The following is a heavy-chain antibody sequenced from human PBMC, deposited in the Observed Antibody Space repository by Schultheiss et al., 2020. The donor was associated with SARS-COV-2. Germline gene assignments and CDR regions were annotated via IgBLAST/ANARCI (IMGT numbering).Heavy chain of an antibody. Sequence: GGSLRLSCAASGFTFSSYGMHWVRQAPGKGLEWVAVISYDGSNKYYADSVKGRFTISRDNSKNTLYLQMNSLRAEDTAVYYCAADAPDYSNYGPHFDYWGQGTLVTVSS. D-gene: IGHD4-11*01. CDR2: ISYDGSNK. CDR1: GFTFSSYG. J-gene: IGHJ4*02. V-gene: IGHV3-30*03. CDR3: AADAPDYSNYGPHFDY.